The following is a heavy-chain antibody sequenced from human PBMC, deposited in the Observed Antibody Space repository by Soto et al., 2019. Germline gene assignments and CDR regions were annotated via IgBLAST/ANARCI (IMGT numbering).Heavy chain of an antibody. V-gene: IGHV4-59*01. CDR1: GGSMSSYY. Sequence: PSEPLSLPCTVSGGSMSSYYWTWLRQSPGRGLEWIGYISYSGSTYYNPSLMSRVTISADTSKNQFSLRMNSMIAADTAVYDCARADPDASVGYWGQGTLVTVSS. CDR2: ISYSGST. J-gene: IGHJ4*02. D-gene: IGHD2-15*01. CDR3: ARADPDASVGY.